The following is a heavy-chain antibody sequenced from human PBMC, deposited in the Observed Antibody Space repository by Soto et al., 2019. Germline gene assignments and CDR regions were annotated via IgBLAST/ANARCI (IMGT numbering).Heavy chain of an antibody. V-gene: IGHV3-23*01. CDR1: GFTFSSYA. J-gene: IGHJ3*02. CDR2: ISGSGGST. Sequence: GGSLRLSCAASGFTFSSYAMSWVRQAPGKGLEWVSAISGSGGSTYYADSVKGRFTISRDNSKNTLYLQMNSLRAEDTAVYYCARLLYNWNYVYAFDIWGQATMVTVSS. CDR3: ARLLYNWNYVYAFDI. D-gene: IGHD1-7*01.